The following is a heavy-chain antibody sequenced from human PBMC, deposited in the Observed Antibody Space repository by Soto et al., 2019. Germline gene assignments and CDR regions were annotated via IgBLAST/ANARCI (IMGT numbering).Heavy chain of an antibody. Sequence: SETLSVTCSLYSGSLSGYYWSWIRQPPGKGLEWIGEISPSGTINYSPSLVSPVSISVDKSKNQFSLKLTSLTAADTAVYYCARAPKVSGAAQTRPDFWRQGSLVTVS. CDR3: ARAPKVSGAAQTRPDF. CDR2: ISPSGTI. D-gene: IGHD6-25*01. CDR1: SGSLSGYY. V-gene: IGHV4-34*01. J-gene: IGHJ4*02.